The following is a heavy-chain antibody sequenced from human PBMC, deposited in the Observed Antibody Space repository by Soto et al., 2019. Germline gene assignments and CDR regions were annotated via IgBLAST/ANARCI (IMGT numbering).Heavy chain of an antibody. J-gene: IGHJ4*02. Sequence: HVHLVQSGAEVKEPGASVKVSCKTSGFTFTTHAIHWVRQAPGQSLEWMGWINAGNGNTKYSQRFQDRVTITRDTSASTAYMELSSLRSEDRAVYYCARPNSSGPIDQWGQGTLVTVSS. V-gene: IGHV1-3*01. D-gene: IGHD3-22*01. CDR1: GFTFTTHA. CDR3: ARPNSSGPIDQ. CDR2: INAGNGNT.